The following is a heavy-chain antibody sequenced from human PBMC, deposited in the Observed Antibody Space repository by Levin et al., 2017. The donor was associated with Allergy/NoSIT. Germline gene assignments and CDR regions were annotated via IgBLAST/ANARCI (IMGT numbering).Heavy chain of an antibody. V-gene: IGHV3-23*01. Sequence: PGGSLRLSCVASGFPFSEYGMSWVRQAPGKGLEWVSGISGSGSSRYYADSVKGRFAISSDNSKNMLHLQMNSLRAEDTAVYYCAKGAVVMNSGPNPYYFYYWGQGTLVTVSS. J-gene: IGHJ4*02. CDR3: AKGAVVMNSGPNPYYFYY. CDR1: GFPFSEYG. CDR2: ISGSGSSR. D-gene: IGHD2-21*01.